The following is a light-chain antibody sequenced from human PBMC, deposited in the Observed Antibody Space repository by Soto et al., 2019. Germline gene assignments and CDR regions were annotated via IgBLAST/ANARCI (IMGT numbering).Light chain of an antibody. J-gene: IGKJ4*01. CDR1: QDIAIY. Sequence: DIQLTQSPSSLSASVGDRVTITCRASQDIAIYLAWYQQKPGEAPKLLIYAASTLYGGVPSRFSGSGSGTDFTFTISSLQPEDIATYYCQQYDNLPLTFGGGTKVDI. V-gene: IGKV1-9*01. CDR2: AAS. CDR3: QQYDNLPLT.